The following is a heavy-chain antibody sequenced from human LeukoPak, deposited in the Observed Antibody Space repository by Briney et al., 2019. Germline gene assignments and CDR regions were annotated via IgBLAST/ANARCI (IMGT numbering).Heavy chain of an antibody. CDR3: ARSAFGDLSFDF. Sequence: SETLSLTCTVSGGSISSYYWGWIRQPPGKGLEWIGYIFHSGSTNSNPSLKSRVTISVDTSKNQFSLKLSSVTAADTAVYYCARSAFGDLSFDFWGQGNLVNVSS. CDR1: GGSISSYY. D-gene: IGHD3-16*01. V-gene: IGHV4-59*01. CDR2: IFHSGST. J-gene: IGHJ4*02.